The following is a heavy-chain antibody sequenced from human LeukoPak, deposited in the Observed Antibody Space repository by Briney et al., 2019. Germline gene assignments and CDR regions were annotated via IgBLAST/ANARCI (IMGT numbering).Heavy chain of an antibody. Sequence: PSETLSLTCTVSGGSISSSSYYWGWIRQPPGKGLEWIGSIYYSGSTYYNPSLKSRVTISVDTSKNQFSLQLNSVTPEDTAVYYCARDSYGDYGDPFDYWGQGTLVTVSS. CDR1: GGSISSSSYY. CDR3: ARDSYGDYGDPFDY. CDR2: IYYSGST. J-gene: IGHJ4*02. V-gene: IGHV4-39*02. D-gene: IGHD4-17*01.